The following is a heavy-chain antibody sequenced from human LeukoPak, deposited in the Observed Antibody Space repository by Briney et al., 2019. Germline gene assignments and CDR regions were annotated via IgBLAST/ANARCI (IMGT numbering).Heavy chain of an antibody. J-gene: IGHJ4*02. CDR2: IYYSGST. CDR1: GGSTSSYY. Sequence: PSETLSLTCTVSGGSTSSYYWGWIRQPPGKGLEWIGYIYYSGSTYYNPSLKSRVTISVDTSKNQFSLKLTSVTAADTAVYFCARAGGFFSPFGYWGQGTLVTVSS. CDR3: ARAGGFFSPFGY. D-gene: IGHD3-3*01. V-gene: IGHV4-59*06.